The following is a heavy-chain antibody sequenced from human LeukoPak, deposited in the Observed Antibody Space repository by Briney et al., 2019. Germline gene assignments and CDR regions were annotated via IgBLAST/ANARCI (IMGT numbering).Heavy chain of an antibody. D-gene: IGHD6-19*01. J-gene: IGHJ3*02. V-gene: IGHV5-51*01. Sequence: GESLKISCEGSGYSFTSYSIGWVRQMPGKGPEWMGIIYPGDSDTRYSPSFQGQVTISADKSISTAYLQWSSLKASDTAMYYCARQVSSGWYSEYAFDIWGQGTMVTVSS. CDR2: IYPGDSDT. CDR1: GYSFTSYS. CDR3: ARQVSSGWYSEYAFDI.